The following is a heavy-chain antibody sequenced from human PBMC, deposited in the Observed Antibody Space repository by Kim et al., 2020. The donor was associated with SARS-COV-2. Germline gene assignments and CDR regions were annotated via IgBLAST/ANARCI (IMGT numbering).Heavy chain of an antibody. D-gene: IGHD3-22*01. Sequence: SETLSLTCAVYGGSFSGYYWSWIRQPPGKGLEWIGEINHSGSTNYNPSLKSRVTISVDTSKNQFSLKLSSVTAADTAVYYCARRAYYYDSSGYYDFDYWG. CDR3: ARRAYYYDSSGYYDFDY. V-gene: IGHV4-34*01. J-gene: IGHJ4*01. CDR2: INHSGST. CDR1: GGSFSGYY.